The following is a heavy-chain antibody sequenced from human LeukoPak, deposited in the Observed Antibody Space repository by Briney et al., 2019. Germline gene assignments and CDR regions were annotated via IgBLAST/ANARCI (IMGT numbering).Heavy chain of an antibody. D-gene: IGHD1-1*01. Sequence: ASVKVSCKASVGTFSSYASSWVRQAPGQGLEWMGGIIPIFGTANYAQKFQGRVTITADKSTSTAYMELSSLRSEDTAVYYCARDWGKTGTTGWFDPWGQGTLVTVSS. J-gene: IGHJ5*02. CDR2: IIPIFGTA. CDR1: VGTFSSYA. CDR3: ARDWGKTGTTGWFDP. V-gene: IGHV1-69*06.